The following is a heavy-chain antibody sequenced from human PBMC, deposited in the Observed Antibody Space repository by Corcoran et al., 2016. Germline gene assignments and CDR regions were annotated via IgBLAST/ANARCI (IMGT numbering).Heavy chain of an antibody. CDR2: IWNDGSKE. J-gene: IGHJ4*02. CDR3: ARWSGTYYGD. V-gene: IGHV3-33*01. D-gene: IGHD3-3*01. CDR1: GFTFSTYG. Sequence: QVQLVESGGGVVQPGRSLRLSCAASGFTFSTYGMHWVRQAPGRGLEWVTFIWNDGSKEYNADSVKGRFTISRDNSKNTLYLQMNSLRAEDTAVYYCARWSGTYYGDWGQGTLVTVSS.